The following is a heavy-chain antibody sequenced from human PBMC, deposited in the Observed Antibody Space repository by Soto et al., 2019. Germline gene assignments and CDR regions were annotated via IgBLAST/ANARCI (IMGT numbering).Heavy chain of an antibody. V-gene: IGHV3-23*01. CDR2: ISGSGGST. J-gene: IGHJ5*02. CDR1: GFTFSSYA. CDR3: AKDFTLAVNWFDP. Sequence: VGSLRLSCAPSGFTFSSYAMSCVRQAPGKGLEWVSAISGSGGSTYYADSVKGRFTISRDNSKNTLYLQMNSLRAEDTAVYYCAKDFTLAVNWFDPWGQGTLVTVSS. D-gene: IGHD4-4*01.